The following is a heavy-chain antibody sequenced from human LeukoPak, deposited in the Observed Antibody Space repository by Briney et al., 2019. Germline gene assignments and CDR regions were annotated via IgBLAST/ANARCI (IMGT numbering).Heavy chain of an antibody. CDR3: ARVGYTYYYDSSGYKGTFDY. Sequence: GGSLRLSCAASGFTFSSYWMSWVRQAPGKGLEWVANIKQDGSEKYYVDSVKGRFTISRNNAKNSLYLQMNSLRAEDTAVYYCARVGYTYYYDSSGYKGTFDYWGQGTLVTVSS. D-gene: IGHD3-22*01. CDR1: GFTFSSYW. V-gene: IGHV3-7*04. J-gene: IGHJ4*02. CDR2: IKQDGSEK.